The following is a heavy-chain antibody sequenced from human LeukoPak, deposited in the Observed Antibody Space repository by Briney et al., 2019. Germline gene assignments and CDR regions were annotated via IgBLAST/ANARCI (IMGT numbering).Heavy chain of an antibody. Sequence: GGSLRLFCAASGFTFSSYGMHWVRQAPGKGLEWVAVISYDGSNKYYADSVKGRFTISRDNSKNTLYLQMNSLRAEDTAVYYCAKHIAAAGTGGYFDYWGQGTLVTVSS. V-gene: IGHV3-30*18. CDR1: GFTFSSYG. D-gene: IGHD6-13*01. J-gene: IGHJ4*02. CDR3: AKHIAAAGTGGYFDY. CDR2: ISYDGSNK.